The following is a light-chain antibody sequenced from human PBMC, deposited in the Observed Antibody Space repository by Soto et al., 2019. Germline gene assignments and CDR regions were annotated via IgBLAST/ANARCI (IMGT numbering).Light chain of an antibody. CDR1: QGVRSN. CDR3: HQYNIWPPLL. J-gene: IGKJ4*01. V-gene: IGKV3-15*01. CDR2: GAS. Sequence: PSPATLSVSPGESPNLPCRANQGVRSNLAWYQQKPGQAPRLLIYGASTRATGIPARFSGSGSGTKYSLTISGLQSEDFAVYYCHQYNIWPPLLFGGGTKVDIK.